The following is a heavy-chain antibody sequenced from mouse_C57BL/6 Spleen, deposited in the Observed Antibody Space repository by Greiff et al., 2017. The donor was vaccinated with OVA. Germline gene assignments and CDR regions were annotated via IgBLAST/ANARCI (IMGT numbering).Heavy chain of an antibody. CDR2: INPGSGGT. J-gene: IGHJ4*01. Sequence: VMLVESGAELVRPGTSVKVSCKASGYAFTNYLIEWVKQRPGQGLEWIGVINPGSGGTNYNEKFKGKATLTADKSSSTAYMQLSSLTSEDSAVYFCARSYYDYDGDYYAMDYWGQGTSVTVSS. V-gene: IGHV1-54*01. CDR1: GYAFTNYL. D-gene: IGHD2-4*01. CDR3: ARSYYDYDGDYYAMDY.